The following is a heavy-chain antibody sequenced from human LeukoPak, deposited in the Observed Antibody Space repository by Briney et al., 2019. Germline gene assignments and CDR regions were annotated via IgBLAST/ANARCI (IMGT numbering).Heavy chain of an antibody. CDR2: ISYDGSNK. J-gene: IGHJ5*02. CDR1: GFTFSSYA. V-gene: IGHV3-30*04. D-gene: IGHD5-18*01. CDR3: VSGKYRYGDNWFDP. Sequence: PGGSLRLSCAASGFTFSSYAMHWVRQAPGKGLEWVAVISYDGSNKYYADSVKGRFTISRDNSKNTLYLQMNSLRAEDTAVYFCVSGKYRYGDNWFDPWGQGTLVTVSS.